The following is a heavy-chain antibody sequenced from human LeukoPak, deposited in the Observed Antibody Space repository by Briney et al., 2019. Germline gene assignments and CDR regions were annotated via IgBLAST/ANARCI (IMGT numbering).Heavy chain of an antibody. V-gene: IGHV4-34*01. CDR2: INHSGST. J-gene: IGHJ4*02. D-gene: IGHD3-10*01. Sequence: SETLSLTCAVYGGSFSGYYWSWLRQPPGKGLEWIGEINHSGSTNYNPSLKSRVTISVDTSKNQFSLKLSSVTAADTAVYYCARGITMVRGVLSRPFDYWGQGTLVTVSS. CDR3: ARGITMVRGVLSRPFDY. CDR1: GGSFSGYY.